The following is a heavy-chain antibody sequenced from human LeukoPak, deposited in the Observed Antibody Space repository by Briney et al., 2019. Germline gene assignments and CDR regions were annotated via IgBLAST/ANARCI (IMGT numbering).Heavy chain of an antibody. CDR1: GFIFSSYA. V-gene: IGHV3-23*01. Sequence: GGSLRLSCAASGFIFSSYAMSWVRQAPGKGLEWVSAISGSPGSTYYADSVKGRFTISRDNSKNTLYLQMNSLRAEDTAVYYCATTGYSSRNYWGQGTLVTVSS. J-gene: IGHJ4*02. D-gene: IGHD6-13*01. CDR3: ATTGYSSRNY. CDR2: ISGSPGST.